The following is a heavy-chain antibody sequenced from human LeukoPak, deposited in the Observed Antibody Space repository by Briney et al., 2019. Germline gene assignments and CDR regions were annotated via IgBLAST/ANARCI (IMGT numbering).Heavy chain of an antibody. Sequence: PSETQSLTCTLSGDSFRSGGLYWGWIRQPPGKRPEWIGDIFYAGKTNYSPSLKSRATISLDTSKSQFSLKLTSMTAADTAVYYCARIFDSWGQGVLVTVSS. CDR2: IFYAGKT. J-gene: IGHJ4*02. CDR3: ARIFDS. V-gene: IGHV4-61*08. CDR1: GDSFRSGGLY.